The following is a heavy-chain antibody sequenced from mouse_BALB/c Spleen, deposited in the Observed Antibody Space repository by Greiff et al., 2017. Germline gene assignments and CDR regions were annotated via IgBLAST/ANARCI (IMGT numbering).Heavy chain of an antibody. CDR2: IDTSDSYT. CDR1: GYTFTDYW. D-gene: IGHD2-4*01. CDR3: ARSTMITKGYFDY. V-gene: IGHV1-69*01. J-gene: IGHJ2*01. Sequence: QVQLQQPGAELVMPGASVKMSCKASGYTFTDYWMHWVKQRPGQGLEWIGAIDTSDSYTSYNQKFKGKATLTVDESSSTAYMQLSSLTSEDSAVYYCARSTMITKGYFDYWGQGTTLTVSS.